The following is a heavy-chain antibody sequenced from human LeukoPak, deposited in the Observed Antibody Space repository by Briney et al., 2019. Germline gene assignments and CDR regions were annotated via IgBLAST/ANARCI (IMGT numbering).Heavy chain of an antibody. CDR2: ISYDGSNK. Sequence: GGSLRLSCAASGFTFSSYGMHWVRQAPGKGLEWVAVISYDGSNKYYADSVKGRFTISRDNSKNTLYLQMNSLRAEDTAVYYCARLFRWDGSEEYYFDYWGQGTLVTVSS. V-gene: IGHV3-30*03. J-gene: IGHJ4*02. D-gene: IGHD3-10*01. CDR1: GFTFSSYG. CDR3: ARLFRWDGSEEYYFDY.